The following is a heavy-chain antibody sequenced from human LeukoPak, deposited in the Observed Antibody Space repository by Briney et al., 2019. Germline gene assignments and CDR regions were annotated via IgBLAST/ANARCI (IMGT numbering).Heavy chain of an antibody. CDR1: GYTFTSYG. Sequence: ASVKVSCKASGYTFTSYGISWVRQAPGQGLEWMGWISAYNGKTNFAQKFQGRITMTTDTSTSTAYMELRSLRSDDTAVYYCARDGAQNYYDYVWGSYRYCDYWGQGTLVTVSS. CDR3: ARDGAQNYYDYVWGSYRYCDY. V-gene: IGHV1-18*01. D-gene: IGHD3-16*02. CDR2: ISAYNGKT. J-gene: IGHJ4*02.